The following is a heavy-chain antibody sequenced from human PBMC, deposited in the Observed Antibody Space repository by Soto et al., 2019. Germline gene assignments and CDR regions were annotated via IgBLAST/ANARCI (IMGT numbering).Heavy chain of an antibody. J-gene: IGHJ4*02. CDR3: VKPVGYCSGGSCYGVN. V-gene: IGHV3-64D*08. Sequence: GGSLRLSCSASGFTFSNYAMHWVRQAPGKGLEYVSAISSNGGSTYYADSVKDRVTISRDNSKNTLYLRMSSLRAEDTAVYYCVKPVGYCSGGSCYGVNWGQGTLVTVSS. CDR2: ISSNGGST. D-gene: IGHD2-15*01. CDR1: GFTFSNYA.